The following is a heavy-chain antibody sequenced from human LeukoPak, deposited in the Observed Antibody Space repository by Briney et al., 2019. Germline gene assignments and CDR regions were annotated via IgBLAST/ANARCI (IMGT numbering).Heavy chain of an antibody. D-gene: IGHD2-2*02. CDR2: VSYSGTT. J-gene: IGHJ5*02. CDR3: ARQPAILDWFDP. CDR1: DITTYF. Sequence: PSETLSLTCSVSDITTYFWSWLRQPPEGRLEWIAYVSYSGTTNYDASLQRRATISIDTSKSLVSLQLRSVTATDTAVYYCARQPAILDWFDPWGQGTLVTVSS. V-gene: IGHV4-59*08.